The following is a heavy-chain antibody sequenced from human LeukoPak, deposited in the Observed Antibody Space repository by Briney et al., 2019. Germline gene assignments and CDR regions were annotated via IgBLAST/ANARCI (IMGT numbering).Heavy chain of an antibody. CDR3: ARDQPYYDFWSGYFNY. Sequence: PGGSLRLSCAASGFIVSNNYMNWVRQAPGEGLEWVSVIYTGGDTYYADSVKGRFTISRDNSKNTLYLQMNSLRAEDTAVYYCARDQPYYDFWSGYFNYWGQGTLVTVSS. V-gene: IGHV3-53*05. D-gene: IGHD3-3*01. CDR1: GFIVSNNY. CDR2: IYTGGDT. J-gene: IGHJ4*02.